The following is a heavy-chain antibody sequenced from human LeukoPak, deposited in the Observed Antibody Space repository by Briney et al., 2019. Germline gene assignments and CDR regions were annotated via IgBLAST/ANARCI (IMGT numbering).Heavy chain of an antibody. J-gene: IGHJ5*02. CDR2: LNPSGGSS. CDR1: GYTVTSYY. D-gene: IGHD3-3*01. CDR3: ARVSHHYDFWSGYYPHWFDP. V-gene: IGHV1-46*01. Sequence: GASVKVSCKASGYTVTSYYMHWVRQAPGQGLEWMGILNPSGGSSSYAQKFQGRATLTRATSTSTAYMELRSLRSDDTAVYYCARVSHHYDFWSGYYPHWFDPWGQGTLVTVSS.